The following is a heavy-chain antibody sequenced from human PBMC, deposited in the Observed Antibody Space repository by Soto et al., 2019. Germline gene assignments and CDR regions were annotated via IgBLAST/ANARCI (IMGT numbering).Heavy chain of an antibody. V-gene: IGHV3-74*03. CDR2: VNSDGSDT. CDR1: GFAFSSNW. D-gene: IGHD2-15*01. Sequence: QLVESGGGLAQPGGSLRLSCAASGFAFSSNWMYWVRQVTGKGLVWVSRVNSDGSDTTYADFVKGRFTISRDNAKKTLYLQMTSLRGEDTDVYYCATSKGAVVTSPYFLGYWGQVTLVTVSS. J-gene: IGHJ4*02. CDR3: ATSKGAVVTSPYFLGY.